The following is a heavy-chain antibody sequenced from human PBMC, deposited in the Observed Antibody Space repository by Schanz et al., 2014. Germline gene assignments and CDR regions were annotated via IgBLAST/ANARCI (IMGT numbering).Heavy chain of an antibody. D-gene: IGHD3-10*01. CDR2: IVPIAGIT. CDR1: GYTFTSYS. V-gene: IGHV1-46*01. Sequence: QVQLVQSGAEVKKPGASVKVSCKASGYTFTSYSMHWVRQAPGQGLEWMGRIVPIAGITNYAQKFQGRVTITADKSTTTAYMELNSLNSDDTAVYYCARGRGFYDYWGQGTLVTVSS. CDR3: ARGRGFYDY. J-gene: IGHJ4*02.